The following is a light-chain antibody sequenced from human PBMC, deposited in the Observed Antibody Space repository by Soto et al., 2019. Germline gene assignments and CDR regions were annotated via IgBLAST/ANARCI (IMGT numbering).Light chain of an antibody. CDR1: QSVSSSY. V-gene: IGKV3-20*01. Sequence: VLTKSTGTLSLSPGERTTLSCRASQSVSSSYLAWYQQKPGQAPKVLIYRASSRATGIPDRFSGSGSGTDFTLTISRLEPEDFAVYYCQQYGSSLITFGQGARLEIK. CDR2: RAS. J-gene: IGKJ5*01. CDR3: QQYGSSLIT.